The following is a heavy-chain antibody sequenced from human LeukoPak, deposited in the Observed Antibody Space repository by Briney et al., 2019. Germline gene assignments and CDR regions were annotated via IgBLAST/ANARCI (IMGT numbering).Heavy chain of an antibody. CDR1: GFTFSSYG. D-gene: IGHD3-10*01. Sequence: PGGSLRLSCAASGFTFSSYGMSWVRLAPGKGLEWVSGVDLNGGSTHYADSVKGRFTISRDNAKNSLYLQMNTLRAEDTALYYCARLFNFYGSGTYYPFDSWGQGALVTVSS. CDR3: ARLFNFYGSGTYYPFDS. CDR2: VDLNGGST. J-gene: IGHJ4*02. V-gene: IGHV3-20*04.